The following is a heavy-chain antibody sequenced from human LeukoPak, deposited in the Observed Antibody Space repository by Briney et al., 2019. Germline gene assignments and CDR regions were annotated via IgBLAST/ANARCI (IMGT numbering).Heavy chain of an antibody. CDR3: AKEEFSSGLSFYAPFS. D-gene: IGHD2-2*01. J-gene: IGHJ5*02. V-gene: IGHV3-23*01. CDR1: GFTFNNYA. CDR2: IRGGGSAT. Sequence: GGSLRLSCAASGFTFNNYAMNWVRQAPGKGLEWVSVIRGGGSATYYADSVKGRFTISRDNSKNTLYLQMNSLRVEDTAVYHCAKEEFSSGLSFYAPFSWGQGTLVTVS.